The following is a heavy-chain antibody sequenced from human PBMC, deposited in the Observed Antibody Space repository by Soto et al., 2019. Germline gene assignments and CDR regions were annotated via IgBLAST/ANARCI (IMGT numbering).Heavy chain of an antibody. D-gene: IGHD7-27*01. CDR3: TRGPSGDKVDY. CDR2: IYDSGST. V-gene: IGHV4-30-4*08. J-gene: IGHJ4*02. Sequence: SETLRLPWTVAEGSISSGDYYRSWIRQPPGKGLEWIGHIYDSGSTYTNPSLKSPVTISVDTSKNQFSLKLSSVTAADTAVYYCTRGPSGDKVDYWGQGTLVTVSS. CDR1: EGSISSGDYY.